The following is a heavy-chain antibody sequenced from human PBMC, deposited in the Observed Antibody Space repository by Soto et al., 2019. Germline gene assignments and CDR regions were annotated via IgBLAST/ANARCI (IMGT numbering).Heavy chain of an antibody. Sequence: GGSLRLSCAASGFTFSNYGMHWVRRAPGKGLEWVAAIWYDGNNKYYAESVKGRFTISRDISKNTLYLQMNSLRAEDTALYYCARDLSGPLDYWGQGTLVTVSS. CDR1: GFTFSNYG. V-gene: IGHV3-33*01. CDR2: IWYDGNNK. J-gene: IGHJ4*02. CDR3: ARDLSGPLDY.